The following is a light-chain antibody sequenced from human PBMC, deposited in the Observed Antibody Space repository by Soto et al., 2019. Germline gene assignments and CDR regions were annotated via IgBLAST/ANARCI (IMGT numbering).Light chain of an antibody. CDR3: QQYGVPPFN. V-gene: IGKV3-20*01. J-gene: IGKJ2*01. CDR2: GVS. Sequence: IVLTQSPGALSLSPGEGATLSCRASQAVISGYLAWYQHKPGQAPRLLMYGVSIRPTGISDRFSGSVSGTEFTLTITRLEPEDLALYYCQQYGVPPFNFGQGTKLQIK. CDR1: QAVISGY.